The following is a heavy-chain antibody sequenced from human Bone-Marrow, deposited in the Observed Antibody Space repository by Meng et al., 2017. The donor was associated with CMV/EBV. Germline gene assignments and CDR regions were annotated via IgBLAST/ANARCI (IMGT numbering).Heavy chain of an antibody. CDR3: ARRHPRIAAAGTLAY. D-gene: IGHD6-13*01. V-gene: IGHV1-2*02. CDR2: INPNSGGT. J-gene: IGHJ4*02. Sequence: ASVTVSCKASGYTFTGYYMHWVRQAPGQGLEWMGWINPNSGGTNYAQKFQGRVTMTRDTSISTAYMELSRLRSDDPAVYYCARRHPRIAAAGTLAYWGQGTRVTGSS. CDR1: GYTFTGYY.